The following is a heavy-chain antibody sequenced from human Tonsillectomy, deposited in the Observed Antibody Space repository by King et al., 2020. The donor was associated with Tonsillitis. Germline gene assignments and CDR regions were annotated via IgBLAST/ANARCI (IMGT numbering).Heavy chain of an antibody. D-gene: IGHD3-16*01. CDR2: ISYCGRNK. CDR1: GFTFSSSG. CDR3: AKVSQQAMITFGAFDY. Sequence: QLVQSGGGVVQPWRSLRLSFAASGFTFSSSGIHWVRQSPGKGLGWVAGISYCGRNKNYGDTVKGRFTISRGNSKNTLYLQMNSLRAEDTAVYYCAKVSQQAMITFGAFDYWGQGTLVTVSS. V-gene: IGHV3-30*18. J-gene: IGHJ4*02.